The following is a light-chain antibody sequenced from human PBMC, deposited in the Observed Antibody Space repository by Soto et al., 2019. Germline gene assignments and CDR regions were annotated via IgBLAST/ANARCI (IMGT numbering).Light chain of an antibody. Sequence: QSVLTQPASVSGSPGQSITISCTGTSSDVGGHNSVAWYQHNPGKAPKLMIYDVSNRPSGVSSRFSGSRSGTSASLAISGLRSEDEADYYCATWDDSLSGVVFGGGTKVTVL. J-gene: IGLJ2*01. CDR3: ATWDDSLSGVV. CDR2: DVS. CDR1: SSDVGGHNS. V-gene: IGLV2-14*01.